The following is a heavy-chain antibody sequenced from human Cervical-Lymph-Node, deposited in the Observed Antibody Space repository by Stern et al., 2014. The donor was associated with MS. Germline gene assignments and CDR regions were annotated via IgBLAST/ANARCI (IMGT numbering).Heavy chain of an antibody. V-gene: IGHV1-69*01. CDR3: ARHQGGVAAF. J-gene: IGHJ4*02. Sequence: QLVQSGAEVKKPGSSVKVSCKASGDTFNNFDIGWVRQAPGQRPEWLGGITHLFGTANYAQRLQDRVTFTADESTSTTYMELSRLRSEDTAIYYCARHQGGVAAFWGQGTLVTVSS. CDR2: ITHLFGTA. D-gene: IGHD6-13*01. CDR1: GDTFNNFD.